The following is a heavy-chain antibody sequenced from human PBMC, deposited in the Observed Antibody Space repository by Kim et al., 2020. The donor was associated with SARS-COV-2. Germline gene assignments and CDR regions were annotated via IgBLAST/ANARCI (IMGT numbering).Heavy chain of an antibody. V-gene: IGHV4-59*13. CDR1: GGSISSYY. CDR3: AGGRDYYDSSDRHYYYYYGMDV. D-gene: IGHD3-22*01. CDR2: IYYSGST. Sequence: SETLSLTCTVSGGSISSYYWSWIRQPPGKGLEWIGYIYYSGSTNYNPSLKSRVTISVDTSKNQFSLKLSSVTAADTAVYYCAGGRDYYDSSDRHYYYYYGMDVWGQGTTVTVSS. J-gene: IGHJ6*02.